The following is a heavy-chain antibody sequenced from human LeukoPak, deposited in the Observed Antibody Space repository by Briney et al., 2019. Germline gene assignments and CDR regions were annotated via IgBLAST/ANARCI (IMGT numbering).Heavy chain of an antibody. Sequence: ASVKVSCKATGYTFTNYYVHWVRQAPGQGLEWMGIINPRGGTTRYAKKFQGHVTISADKSISTAYLQWSSLKASDTAMYFCARHGDSYDSPYDYWGQGTLVTVSS. D-gene: IGHD5-12*01. V-gene: IGHV1-46*01. CDR1: GYTFTNYY. J-gene: IGHJ4*02. CDR3: ARHGDSYDSPYDY. CDR2: INPRGGTT.